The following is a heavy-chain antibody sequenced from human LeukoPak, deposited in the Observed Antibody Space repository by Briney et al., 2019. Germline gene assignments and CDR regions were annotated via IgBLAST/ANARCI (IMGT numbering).Heavy chain of an antibody. CDR3: ARAMRSGYDY. J-gene: IGHJ4*02. Sequence: GGSLRLSCAASGFIFSNYGMNWVRQAPGKRLEWVSYISSSSDSIYYAGSVKGRFTISRDNAENSLYLQMNSLRDEDTAVYYCARAMRSGYDYWGQGTLVTVSS. CDR2: ISSSSDSI. CDR1: GFIFSNYG. D-gene: IGHD5-12*01. V-gene: IGHV3-48*02.